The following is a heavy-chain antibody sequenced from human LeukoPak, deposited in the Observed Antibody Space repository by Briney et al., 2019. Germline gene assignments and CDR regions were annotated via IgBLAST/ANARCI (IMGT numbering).Heavy chain of an antibody. CDR3: TGTVVTFWGYFDY. CDR2: IKSKTDGGTT. CDR1: GFTFSNAW. J-gene: IGHJ4*02. Sequence: PGGSLRLSCAASGFTFSNAWMSWVRQAPGKGLEWVGRIKSKTDGGTTDHAAPVKGRFTISRDDSKNTLYLQMNSLKTEDTAAYYCTGTVVTFWGYFDYWGQGTLVTVSS. V-gene: IGHV3-15*01. D-gene: IGHD2-21*02.